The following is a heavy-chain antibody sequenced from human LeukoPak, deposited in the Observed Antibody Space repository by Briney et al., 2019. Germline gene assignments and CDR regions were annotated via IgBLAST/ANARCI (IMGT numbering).Heavy chain of an antibody. CDR3: SRGPPDY. J-gene: IGHJ4*02. CDR2: ARNKANSYTT. V-gene: IGHV3-72*01. Sequence: GGSLRLSCAASGFTFSDHYMDWVRQAPGKGLEWVGRARNKANSYTTEYAASVKGKFTISRDDSKNSLYLQMNSLKTEDTAVYYCSRGPPDYWGQGTLVTVSS. CDR1: GFTFSDHY.